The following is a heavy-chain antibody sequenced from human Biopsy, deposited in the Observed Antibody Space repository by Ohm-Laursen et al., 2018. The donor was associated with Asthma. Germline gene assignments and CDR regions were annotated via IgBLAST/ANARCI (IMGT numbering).Heavy chain of an antibody. CDR3: ARHWNWGSFFDY. V-gene: IGHV4-39*01. D-gene: IGHD7-27*01. CDR2: ISYTGNT. J-gene: IGHJ4*02. Sequence: SETLSLTCTVSGGSMSSSSYSWGWIRQPPGKGLEWIGSISYTGNTDIPSLRSRVTLSVATSMNNFSLKLTSVTAADTAVFYCARHWNWGSFFDYWGQGMLVTVSS. CDR1: GGSMSSSSYS.